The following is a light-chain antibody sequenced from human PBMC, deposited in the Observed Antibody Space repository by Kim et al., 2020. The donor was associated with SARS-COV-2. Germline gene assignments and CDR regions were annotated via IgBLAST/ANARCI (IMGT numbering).Light chain of an antibody. CDR1: QNVSSN. CDR2: GAS. J-gene: IGKJ4*01. CDR3: QQYNNWPF. Sequence: EIVMTQSPATLSVSPGERATLSCRASQNVSSNLAWYQQKPGQAPRLLIYGASTRATGIPARFSGSGSGTEFTLTISSLQSEDFAVYYCQQYNNWPFFGGGTKVDIK. V-gene: IGKV3-15*01.